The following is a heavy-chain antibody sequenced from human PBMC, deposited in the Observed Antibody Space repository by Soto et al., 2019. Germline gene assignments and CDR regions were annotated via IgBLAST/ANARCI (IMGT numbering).Heavy chain of an antibody. CDR1: GYTFTSYD. CDR3: ARGGEYQLLFGDYYYYGMDV. V-gene: IGHV1-8*01. CDR2: MNPNSGNT. D-gene: IGHD2-2*01. Sequence: GXSVKGSWRASGYTFTSYDINWVREATGQGLEWMGWMNPNSGNTGYAQKFQGRVTMTRNTSISTAYMELSSLRSEDTAVYYCARGGEYQLLFGDYYYYGMDVWGQGTTVTVSS. J-gene: IGHJ6*02.